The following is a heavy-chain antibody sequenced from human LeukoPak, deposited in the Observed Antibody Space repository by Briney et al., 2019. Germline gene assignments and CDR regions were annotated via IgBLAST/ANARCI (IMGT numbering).Heavy chain of an antibody. J-gene: IGHJ4*02. CDR3: ARGMGRFYTSSSCYLSFVY. Sequence: SETLSLTCNVSGSSISNGFFWAWIRQSPGKGLEWIGSIQNGGDSYYNPSLKSRTTMSVDTSKNQFSLKLTSVTAADTAVFYCARGMGRFYTSSSCYLSFVYWGQGTLVTVSS. D-gene: IGHD2-2*01. CDR2: IQNGGDS. V-gene: IGHV4-38-2*02. CDR1: GSSISNGFF.